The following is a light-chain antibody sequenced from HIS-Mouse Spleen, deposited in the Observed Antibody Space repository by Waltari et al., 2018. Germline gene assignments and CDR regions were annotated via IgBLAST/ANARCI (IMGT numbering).Light chain of an antibody. CDR1: KLGDKY. CDR2: QDS. J-gene: IGLJ2*01. V-gene: IGLV3-1*01. Sequence: SYELTQPPSVSVSPGQTASIPCSGAKLGDKYDCWAQHKPGQSPVLVIYQDSNRPPGIPDRFSGSSSGNTASLTITGAQAEDEADYYCNSRDSSGNHVVFGGGTKLTVL. CDR3: NSRDSSGNHVV.